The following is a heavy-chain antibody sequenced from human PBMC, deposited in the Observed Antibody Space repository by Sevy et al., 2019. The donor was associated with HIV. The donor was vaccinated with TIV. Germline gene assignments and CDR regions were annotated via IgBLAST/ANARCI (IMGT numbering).Heavy chain of an antibody. Sequence: ASVKVSCKASGYTFTNYGITWVRQAPGQGLEWMGWISAYNGNTNYAQKLQGRVTMTTDTSTSTAYMELRGLRSDDTAVYYCARDGSFSMIVVDLDYWGQGTLVTVSS. J-gene: IGHJ4*02. CDR3: ARDGSFSMIVVDLDY. V-gene: IGHV1-18*01. CDR2: ISAYNGNT. CDR1: GYTFTNYG. D-gene: IGHD3-22*01.